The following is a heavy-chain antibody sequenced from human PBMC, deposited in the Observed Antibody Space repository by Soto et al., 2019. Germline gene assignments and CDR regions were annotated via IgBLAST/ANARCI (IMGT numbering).Heavy chain of an antibody. V-gene: IGHV1-3*01. D-gene: IGHD3-10*01. CDR1: GYTFSSYT. CDR3: ARASTMVRGLIIDP. Sequence: ASMKVSCKASGYTFSSYTMYWVRQAPGQRLEWMGWIDAGSGDTMYSQKFQGRVTILRDTSATTVYMDLSSLRSDDTAVYYCARASTMVRGLIIDPWGQGTLVTVSS. J-gene: IGHJ5*02. CDR2: IDAGSGDT.